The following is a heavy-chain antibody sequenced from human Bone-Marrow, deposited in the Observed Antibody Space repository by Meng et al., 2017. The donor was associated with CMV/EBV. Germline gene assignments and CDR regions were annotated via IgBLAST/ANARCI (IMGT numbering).Heavy chain of an antibody. CDR2: IYYSGST. Sequence: SSYGWGWSSKHSGKGLVWIGSIYYSGSTYYISSLKSRVTRSVDTSKIKLSLEMSTVPSADTAVYVCARHPLVQLREIVVVSNWLDYWGQGTLVTVSS. J-gene: IGHJ5*01. CDR3: ARHPLVQLREIVVVSNWLDY. V-gene: IGHV4-39*01. CDR1: SSYG. D-gene: IGHD2-2*01.